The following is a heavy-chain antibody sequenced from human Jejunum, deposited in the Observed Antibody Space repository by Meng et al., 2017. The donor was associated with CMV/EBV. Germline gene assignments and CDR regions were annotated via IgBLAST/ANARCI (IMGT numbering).Heavy chain of an antibody. Sequence: TLSLTCTVSSGSVSSNSYYWGWIRQPPGKGLEWIGTIYYGGSAYYNPSLKSRVTISVDTSKNQFSLKLTSVTAADTAVYYCVRRYLDWGRGTLVTVSS. D-gene: IGHD3-16*02. J-gene: IGHJ4*02. CDR1: SGSVSSNSYY. V-gene: IGHV4-39*01. CDR2: IYYGGSA. CDR3: VRRYLD.